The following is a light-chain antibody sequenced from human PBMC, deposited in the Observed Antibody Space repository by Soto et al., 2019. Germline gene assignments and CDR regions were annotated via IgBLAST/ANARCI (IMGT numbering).Light chain of an antibody. J-gene: IGKJ4*01. CDR2: GAS. CDR3: QQYGTSPLT. CDR1: QSVTNY. Sequence: EIFLTQSADTLSLSPGEGATLSWRASQSVTNYIAWYQQRPGQAPRLLIYGASNRATGIPDRFSGSGYGTDFTLTISRLETEDFAVYYCQQYGTSPLTFGGGTKVDIK. V-gene: IGKV3-20*01.